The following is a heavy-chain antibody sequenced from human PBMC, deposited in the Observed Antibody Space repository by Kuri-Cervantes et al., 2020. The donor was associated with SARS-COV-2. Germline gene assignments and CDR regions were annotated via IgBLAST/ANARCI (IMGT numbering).Heavy chain of an antibody. V-gene: IGHV1-69*05. CDR2: IIPIFGTA. D-gene: IGHD1-1*01. Sequence: SVKVSCKASGYTFTSYGISWVRQAPGQGLEWMGGIIPIFGTANYAQKFQGRVTITTDESTSTAYMELSSLRSEDTAVYYCASGGQLPYYYYYYYMDVWGKGTPVTVSS. CDR1: GYTFTSYG. J-gene: IGHJ6*03. CDR3: ASGGQLPYYYYYYYMDV.